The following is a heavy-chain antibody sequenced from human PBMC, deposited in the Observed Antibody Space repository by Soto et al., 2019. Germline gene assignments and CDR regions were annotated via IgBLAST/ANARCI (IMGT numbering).Heavy chain of an antibody. Sequence: PGGSLRLSCAASGFTFSSSAMSWVLQAPGKGLECVSTISSSGGSTYYADSVRGRFTISRDNSKSTLYLEMNNLRGEDTAIYHCVKLRMPYYYYYMDVWGKGTTVTVSS. V-gene: IGHV3-23*01. J-gene: IGHJ6*03. CDR3: VKLRMPYYYYYMDV. CDR1: GFTFSSSA. D-gene: IGHD2-15*01. CDR2: ISSSGGST.